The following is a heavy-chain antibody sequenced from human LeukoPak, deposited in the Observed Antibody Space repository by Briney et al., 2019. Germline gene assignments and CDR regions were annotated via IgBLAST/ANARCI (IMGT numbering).Heavy chain of an antibody. Sequence: SETLSLTCAVSGGSISSSNWWSWVRQPPGKGLEWIGEIYHSGSTNYNPSLKSRVTISVDTSKNQFSLKLSSVTAADTAVYYCARGGWGIVNYWGQGTLVTVSS. CDR1: GGSISSSNW. D-gene: IGHD2-21*01. CDR3: ARGGWGIVNY. CDR2: IYHSGST. V-gene: IGHV4-4*02. J-gene: IGHJ4*02.